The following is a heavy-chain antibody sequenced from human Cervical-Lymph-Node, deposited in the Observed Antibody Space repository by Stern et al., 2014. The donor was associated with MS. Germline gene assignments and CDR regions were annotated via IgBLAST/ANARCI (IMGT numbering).Heavy chain of an antibody. CDR1: GYTFTGYY. V-gene: IGHV1-2*04. CDR2: INPNSGGT. Sequence: QVQLVQSGAEVKKPGASVKVSCKASGYTFTGYYMHWVRQAPGHGLEWMGWINPNSGGTNYAQKFQGWVTMTRDTSISTAYMELSRLRSDDTAVYYCARGGHAVWGSYRFFDYWGQGTLVTVSS. D-gene: IGHD3-16*02. CDR3: ARGGHAVWGSYRFFDY. J-gene: IGHJ4*02.